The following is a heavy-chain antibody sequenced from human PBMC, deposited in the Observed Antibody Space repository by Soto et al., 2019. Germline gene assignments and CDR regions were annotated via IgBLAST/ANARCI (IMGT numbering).Heavy chain of an antibody. D-gene: IGHD3-22*01. V-gene: IGHV3-33*01. J-gene: IGHJ4*02. Sequence: QVQLVESGGGVVQPGGSLRLSCEASGFNFSSYGIHWVRQAPGKGLEWVAIIWNDGSNEYYADSVKGRFTISRANSKNTVYLQVSKLRAEDTAVYFCARDQTDSGGYSDSWGQGTLVTVSS. CDR2: IWNDGSNE. CDR1: GFNFSSYG. CDR3: ARDQTDSGGYSDS.